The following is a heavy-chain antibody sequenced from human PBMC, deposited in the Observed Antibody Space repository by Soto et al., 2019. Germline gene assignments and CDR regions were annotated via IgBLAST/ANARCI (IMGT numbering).Heavy chain of an antibody. CDR1: GFTFSNYA. CDR3: AKAGGDFWSGSLYYFDY. Sequence: QVQLVESGGGVVQPGRSLRLSCAASGFTFSNYAMHWVRQAPGKGLVWVAVIWYDGSNKYYAYSVKGRFTISKDNSKNQLYLQMKSLRADDTAVYYCAKAGGDFWSGSLYYFDYWGQGTLVTVSS. D-gene: IGHD3-3*01. CDR2: IWYDGSNK. J-gene: IGHJ4*02. V-gene: IGHV3-33*06.